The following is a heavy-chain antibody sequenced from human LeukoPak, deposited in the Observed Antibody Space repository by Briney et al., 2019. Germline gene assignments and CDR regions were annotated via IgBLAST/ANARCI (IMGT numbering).Heavy chain of an antibody. J-gene: IGHJ4*02. CDR3: VRGDKSSGWYFFDY. CDR2: ISPDSNYK. Sequence: GGSLRLSCAASGFTFSTYSMNWLRLAPGKGLEWVSSISPDSNYKYYVDSVKGRFTISRDNAKSSLYLQMNSLRAEDTAVYYCVRGDKSSGWYFFDYWGQGTLVTVSS. D-gene: IGHD6-19*01. V-gene: IGHV3-21*01. CDR1: GFTFSTYS.